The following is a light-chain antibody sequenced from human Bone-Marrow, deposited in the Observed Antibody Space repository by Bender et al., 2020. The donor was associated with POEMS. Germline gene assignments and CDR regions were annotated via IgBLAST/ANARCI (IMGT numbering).Light chain of an antibody. J-gene: IGLJ1*01. CDR1: SSNIGAGSD. Sequence: QSVLTQSPSVSGAPGQRVTISCTGGSSNIGAGSDVHWYQQLPGTAPKLLMYGNNNRPSWVPDRFSGSKSGTSASLAITGLQADDEADYYCQSYDRSLSGFYVFGTGTKVTVL. CDR2: GNN. CDR3: QSYDRSLSGFYV. V-gene: IGLV1-40*01.